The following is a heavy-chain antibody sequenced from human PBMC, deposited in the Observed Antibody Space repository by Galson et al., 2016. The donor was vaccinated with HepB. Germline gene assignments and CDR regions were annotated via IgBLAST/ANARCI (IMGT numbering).Heavy chain of an antibody. CDR2: IKNSGDST. CDR3: AKASGYPNY. D-gene: IGHD5-12*01. CDR1: GFTLSTYG. V-gene: IGHV3-23*01. J-gene: IGHJ4*02. Sequence: SLRLSCAVSGFTLSTYGMSWVRQAPGKGLEWVSGIKNSGDSTYYADSVKSRFTISRDDSKNTLYLEMNSLRAEDTAVYYCAKASGYPNYWGQGTLVTVSS.